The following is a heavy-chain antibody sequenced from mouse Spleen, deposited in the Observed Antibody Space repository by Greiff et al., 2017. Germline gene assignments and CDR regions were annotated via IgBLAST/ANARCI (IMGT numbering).Heavy chain of an antibody. CDR1: GFTFSSYY. CDR2: INTGGSST. Sequence: EVMLVESGGGLVKVGGSLKLSCAASGFTFSSYYMSWVRQTPEKRLEWVATINTGGSSTYYPDSVKGRFTISRDNAKNALYLQMSSLSSEDTAVFYCARDRIMYYDYDEGWYFDIWGAGTTVTVSS. V-gene: IGHV5-9*01. D-gene: IGHD2-4*01. CDR3: ARDRIMYYDYDEGWYFDI. J-gene: IGHJ1*01.